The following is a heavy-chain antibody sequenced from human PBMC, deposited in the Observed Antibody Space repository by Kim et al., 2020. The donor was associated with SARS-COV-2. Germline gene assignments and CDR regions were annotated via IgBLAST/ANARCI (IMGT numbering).Heavy chain of an antibody. J-gene: IGHJ4*02. CDR3: AKGVGYSSSSYGDY. Sequence: GGSLRLSCAASGFTFSSYAMSWVRQAPGKGLEWVSAISGSGGSTYYADSVKGRFTISRDNSKNTLYLQMNSLRAEDTAVYYCAKGVGYSSSSYGDYWGQGTLVTVSS. CDR1: GFTFSSYA. CDR2: ISGSGGST. V-gene: IGHV3-23*01. D-gene: IGHD6-6*01.